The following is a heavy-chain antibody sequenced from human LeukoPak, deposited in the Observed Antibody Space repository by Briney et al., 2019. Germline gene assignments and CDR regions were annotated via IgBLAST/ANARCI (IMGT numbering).Heavy chain of an antibody. Sequence: GASVKVSCKASGYTFTSYGISWVRQAPGQGLEWMGWIGAYNGNTNYAQKLQGRVTMTTDTSTSTAYMELRSLRSDDTAVYYCARDRSSWSHDAFDIWGQGTMVTVSS. D-gene: IGHD2-15*01. CDR1: GYTFTSYG. CDR3: ARDRSSWSHDAFDI. CDR2: IGAYNGNT. J-gene: IGHJ3*02. V-gene: IGHV1-18*01.